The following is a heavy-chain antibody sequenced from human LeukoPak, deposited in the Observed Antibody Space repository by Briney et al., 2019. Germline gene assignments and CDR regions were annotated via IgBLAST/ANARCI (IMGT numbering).Heavy chain of an antibody. D-gene: IGHD3-3*01. V-gene: IGHV1-8*03. CDR3: ARTYYDFWSGHYYYYYMDV. CDR1: GYTFTSYD. CDR2: MNPNSGNT. Sequence: GASVKVSCKASGYTFTSYDINWVRQATGQGLEWMGWMNPNSGNTGYAQKFQGRVTITRNTSISTAYMELSSLRSEDTPVYYCARTYYDFWSGHYYYYYMDVWGKGATVTVSS. J-gene: IGHJ6*03.